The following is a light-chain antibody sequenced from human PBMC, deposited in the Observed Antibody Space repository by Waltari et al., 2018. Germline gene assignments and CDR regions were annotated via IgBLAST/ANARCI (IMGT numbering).Light chain of an antibody. V-gene: IGKV1-39*01. J-gene: IGKJ5*01. CDR2: AAS. Sequence: IQLTQSPFSLSASVGAIVPITCRASQSISSYLNWYQQKPGKATKLLIYAASSLQSGVPSRFSGSGSGTDFTLTISSLQPEDFATYYCQQSYSTPITFGQGTRLEIK. CDR3: QQSYSTPIT. CDR1: QSISSY.